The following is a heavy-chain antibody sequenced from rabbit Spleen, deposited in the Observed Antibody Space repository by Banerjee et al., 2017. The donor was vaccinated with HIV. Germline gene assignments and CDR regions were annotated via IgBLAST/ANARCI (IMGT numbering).Heavy chain of an antibody. CDR3: ARDTSSSFSSYGMDL. J-gene: IGHJ6*01. CDR2: IYAGSTGTT. Sequence: QSLEESGGDLVKPGASLTLTCTASGFSSSSVYWIYWVRQAPGKGLEWIGTIYAGSTGTTYYANWAKGRFTISKTSSTTVTLQMTSLTAADTATYFCARDTSSSFSSYGMDLWGPGTLVTVS. CDR1: GFSSSSVYW. V-gene: IGHV1S40*01. D-gene: IGHD1-1*01.